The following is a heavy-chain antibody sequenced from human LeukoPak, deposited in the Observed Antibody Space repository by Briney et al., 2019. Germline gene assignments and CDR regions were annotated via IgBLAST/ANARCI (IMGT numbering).Heavy chain of an antibody. V-gene: IGHV1-46*01. CDR3: TLADSSKYIFNY. CDR2: IAPSDGSS. J-gene: IGHJ4*02. D-gene: IGHD3-22*01. Sequence: GASVTVSCKASGYTLSSYNMHWVRQTHGQGPEWVGMIAPSDGSSSSAQKFQGRVTVTRDTSTSTVYIDLSSLRSEDTAAYYCTLADSSKYIFNYWGQGTLVTVSS. CDR1: GYTLSSYN.